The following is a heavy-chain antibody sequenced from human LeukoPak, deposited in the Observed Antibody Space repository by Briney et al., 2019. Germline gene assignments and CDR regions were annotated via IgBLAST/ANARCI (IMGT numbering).Heavy chain of an antibody. V-gene: IGHV1-18*01. Sequence: ASVKVSCKASGYTFTSYGISWVRQAPGQGLEWMGWISAYNGNTNYAQKLQGRVAMTTDTSTSTAYMELRSLRSDDTAVYYCARGQIETYYDFWSGYYTAPNFDYWGQGTLATVSS. CDR1: GYTFTSYG. D-gene: IGHD3-3*01. CDR3: ARGQIETYYDFWSGYYTAPNFDY. CDR2: ISAYNGNT. J-gene: IGHJ4*02.